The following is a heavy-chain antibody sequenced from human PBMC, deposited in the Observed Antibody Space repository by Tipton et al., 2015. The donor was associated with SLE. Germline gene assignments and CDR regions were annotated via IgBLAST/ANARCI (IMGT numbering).Heavy chain of an antibody. CDR3: ARGRAGAGVRWFDP. D-gene: IGHD6-13*01. CDR2: INASGGST. J-gene: IGHJ5*02. Sequence: QLVQSGAEVKKPGASVKVSCKASGYTFTSYYMHWVRQAPGQGLEWMGIINASGGSTSYAQKFQGRVTMTRDTSTSTVYMGLSSRRSDDTAFYYCARGRAGAGVRWFDPWGQGTMVTVS. V-gene: IGHV1-46*01. CDR1: GYTFTSYY.